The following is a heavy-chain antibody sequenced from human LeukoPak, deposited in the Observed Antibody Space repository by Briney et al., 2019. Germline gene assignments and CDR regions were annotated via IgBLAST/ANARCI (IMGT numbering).Heavy chain of an antibody. CDR1: GDSISSYY. CDR3: ARDVYYYDSSSYYYFDY. J-gene: IGHJ4*02. CDR2: IYTSGST. Sequence: NPSETLSLTCTVSGDSISSYYWSWIRQPAGKGLEWIGRIYTSGSTNYNPSLKSRVTMSVDTSKNRFSLKLSSVTAADTAVYYCARDVYYYDSSSYYYFDYWGQGTLVTVSS. D-gene: IGHD3-22*01. V-gene: IGHV4-4*07.